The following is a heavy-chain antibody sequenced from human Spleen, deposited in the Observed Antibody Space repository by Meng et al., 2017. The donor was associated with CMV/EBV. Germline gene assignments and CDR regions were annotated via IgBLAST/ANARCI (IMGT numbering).Heavy chain of an antibody. CDR1: GFTLSSYW. D-gene: IGHD6-13*01. CDR3: ARMLSGAAAGFSYYYGVDA. J-gene: IGHJ6*02. CDR2: IRQDGSEK. Sequence: GESLKISCAASGFTLSSYWMNWVRQAPGKGLEWVANIRQDGSEKYYVDSVKGRFTISRDNAKHSLYLQMNSLRAEDTAVFYCARMLSGAAAGFSYYYGVDAWGQGTTVTVS. V-gene: IGHV3-7*01.